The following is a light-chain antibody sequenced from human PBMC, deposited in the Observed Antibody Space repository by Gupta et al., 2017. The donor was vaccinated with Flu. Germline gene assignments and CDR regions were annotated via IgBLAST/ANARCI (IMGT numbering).Light chain of an antibody. Sequence: QSVLTQPPSVPAAPGQKVPISCSGSSSNIGNNYVSWYQQLPGTAPKLLIYDNNKRPSGIPDRFSGSKSGTSATLGITGLQTGDEADYYCGTWDSSLSAGVFGGGTKLTVL. CDR3: GTWDSSLSAGV. CDR1: SSNIGNNY. CDR2: DNN. V-gene: IGLV1-51*01. J-gene: IGLJ2*01.